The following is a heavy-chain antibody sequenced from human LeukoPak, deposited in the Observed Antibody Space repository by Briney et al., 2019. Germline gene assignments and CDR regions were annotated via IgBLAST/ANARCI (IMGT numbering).Heavy chain of an antibody. V-gene: IGHV4-61*02. CDR3: ARDRCSDGSCYPWYFDL. J-gene: IGHJ2*01. CDR1: GGSISSGSYY. CDR2: IYTSGST. D-gene: IGHD2-15*01. Sequence: SQTLSLTCTVSGGSISSGSYYWSWIRQPAGKGLEWIGRIYTSGSTNYNPSLKSRVTISVDTSKNQFSLKLSSVTAADTAVYYCARDRCSDGSCYPWYFDLWGRGTLVTVSS.